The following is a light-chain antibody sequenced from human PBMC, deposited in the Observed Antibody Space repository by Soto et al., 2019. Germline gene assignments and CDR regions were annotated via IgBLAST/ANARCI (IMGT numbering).Light chain of an antibody. Sequence: EIVMTQSPATLSVSPGERATLSCRASQSVSNTLAWSQQKPGQAPRLLIYGASPRATGIPAAFSGSGSGTEFNLTISSLQSDDLAVYYCQQYNNWPPWTFGQGTRVEI. CDR1: QSVSNT. CDR3: QQYNNWPPWT. J-gene: IGKJ1*01. V-gene: IGKV3-15*01. CDR2: GAS.